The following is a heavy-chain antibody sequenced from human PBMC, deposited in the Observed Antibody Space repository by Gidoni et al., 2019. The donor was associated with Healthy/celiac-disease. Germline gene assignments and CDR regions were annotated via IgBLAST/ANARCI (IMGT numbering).Heavy chain of an antibody. CDR3: ARITASGYDAFDI. CDR1: GFSLRTSGMC. V-gene: IGHV2-70*15. D-gene: IGHD5-18*01. CDR2: SDWDDDK. Sequence: QVTLRESGPALVKPTETLTLSCTFSGFSLRTSGMCVSWIRQPLGKAREWLARSDWDDDKYYSTSLKNRLTISKDTSKNQVVLTMTNMDPVDTATYYCARITASGYDAFDIWGQGTMVTVSS. J-gene: IGHJ3*02.